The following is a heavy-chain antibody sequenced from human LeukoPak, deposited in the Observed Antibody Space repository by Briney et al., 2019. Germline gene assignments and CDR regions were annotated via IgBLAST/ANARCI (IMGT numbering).Heavy chain of an antibody. CDR1: GFSLSAYG. Sequence: GGSLRLSCAASGFSLSAYGVHWVRQAPGKGLEWVAVIWYDGTSKDYADSVKGRFTFSRDNSKNTLYLQMNSLTVEDTAVYYCAKGGGVGGTHYFDYWGQGTLVTVSS. J-gene: IGHJ4*02. D-gene: IGHD1-26*01. V-gene: IGHV3-33*06. CDR3: AKGGGVGGTHYFDY. CDR2: IWYDGTSK.